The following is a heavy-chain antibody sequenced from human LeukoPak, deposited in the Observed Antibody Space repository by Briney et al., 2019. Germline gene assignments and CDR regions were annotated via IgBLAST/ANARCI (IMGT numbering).Heavy chain of an antibody. CDR3: ANGGQNFDY. J-gene: IGHJ4*02. D-gene: IGHD3-10*01. V-gene: IGHV4-34*01. Sequence: SETLSLTCAVYGGSFGGYYWSWIRQPPGKGLEWIGEINHSGSTNYNPSLKSRVTISVDTSKNQFSLKLSSVTAADTAVYYCANGGQNFDYWGQGTLVTVSS. CDR1: GGSFGGYY. CDR2: INHSGST.